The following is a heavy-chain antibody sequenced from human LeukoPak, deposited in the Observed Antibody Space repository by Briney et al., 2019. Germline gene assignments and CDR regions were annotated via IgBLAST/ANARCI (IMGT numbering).Heavy chain of an antibody. J-gene: IGHJ4*02. D-gene: IGHD3-9*01. CDR2: ISSSSSYI. CDR1: GFTFSSYS. Sequence: GGSLRLPCAASGFTFSSYSMNWVRQAPGKGLEWVSSISSSSSYIYYADSVKGRFTISRDNAKNSLYLQMNSLRAEDTAVYYCARDNDLLRYFDWPLDYWGQGTLVTVSS. CDR3: ARDNDLLRYFDWPLDY. V-gene: IGHV3-21*01.